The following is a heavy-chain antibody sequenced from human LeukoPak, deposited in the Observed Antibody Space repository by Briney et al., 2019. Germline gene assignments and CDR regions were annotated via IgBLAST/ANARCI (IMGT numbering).Heavy chain of an antibody. Sequence: ASVKVSCKASGYTFTNYGISWVRQAPGQGLEWVGWISAYNGNTIHTQKLQGRVTMTTDTSTSTAYMELRSLRSDDTAVYYCAKDLALRYFDYWGQGTLVTVSS. CDR1: GYTFTNYG. CDR2: ISAYNGNT. V-gene: IGHV1-18*01. J-gene: IGHJ4*02. D-gene: IGHD3-9*01. CDR3: AKDLALRYFDY.